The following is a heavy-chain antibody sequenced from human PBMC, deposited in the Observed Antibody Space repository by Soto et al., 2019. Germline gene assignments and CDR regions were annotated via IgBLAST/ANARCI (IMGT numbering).Heavy chain of an antibody. CDR3: ARPSGGNLVDAFDI. V-gene: IGHV5-51*01. D-gene: IGHD2-21*02. CDR2: IXXXDXDX. Sequence: GEALRIADKGSGDIFTSYWSVWVRQIAGTGLDWXGXIXXXDXDXXXSXXVXGQVTISADKSISTAYLQWSSLKASDTAIYYCARPSGGNLVDAFDIWGPGTLVTVS. J-gene: IGHJ3*02. CDR1: GDIFTSYW.